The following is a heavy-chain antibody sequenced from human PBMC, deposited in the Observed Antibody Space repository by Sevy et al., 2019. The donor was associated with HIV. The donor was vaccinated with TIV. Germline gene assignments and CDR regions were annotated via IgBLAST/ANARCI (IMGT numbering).Heavy chain of an antibody. V-gene: IGHV3-43*01. J-gene: IGHJ4*02. Sequence: GGSLRLSCAASGFTFDDYTMHWVRQAPGKGLEWVSLISWDGGSTYYADSVKGRFTISRDNSKNSLYLQMNSLRTEDTALYYCAKERPEYYYDRSGYSGFHFDYWGQGTLVTVSS. CDR1: GFTFDDYT. D-gene: IGHD3-22*01. CDR3: AKERPEYYYDRSGYSGFHFDY. CDR2: ISWDGGST.